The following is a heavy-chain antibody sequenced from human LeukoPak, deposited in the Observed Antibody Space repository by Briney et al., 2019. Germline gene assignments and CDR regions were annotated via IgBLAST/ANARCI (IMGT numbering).Heavy chain of an antibody. Sequence: ASVKVSCKASGYTFTSYDINWVRQATGQGLEWMGWMNPNSGNTGYAQKFQGRVTLTRNTSISTAYMELSSLRSEDTAVYYCARLMLGIAARPYAFDIWGQGTMVTVSS. V-gene: IGHV1-8*01. D-gene: IGHD6-6*01. CDR1: GYTFTSYD. CDR3: ARLMLGIAARPYAFDI. CDR2: MNPNSGNT. J-gene: IGHJ3*02.